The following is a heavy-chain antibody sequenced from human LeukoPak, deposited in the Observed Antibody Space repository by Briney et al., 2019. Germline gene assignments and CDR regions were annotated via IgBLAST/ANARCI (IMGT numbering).Heavy chain of an antibody. D-gene: IGHD3-22*01. Sequence: SQTMSLTCTVSGGSISSGDYYWSWIRQPPGKGLEWIGYIYYSGSTYYNPSLKSRVTISVDTSKNQFSLKLSSVSAGDTAVYYCARGLEYYYDSSGYALWWFDPWGQGTLVTVSS. J-gene: IGHJ5*02. CDR3: ARGLEYYYDSSGYALWWFDP. V-gene: IGHV4-30-4*08. CDR2: IYYSGST. CDR1: GGSISSGDYY.